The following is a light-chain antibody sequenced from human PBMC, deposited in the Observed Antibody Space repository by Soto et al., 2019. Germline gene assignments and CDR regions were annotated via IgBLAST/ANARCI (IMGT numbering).Light chain of an antibody. CDR2: KAS. Sequence: DIQMTQSPSTLSASVGDRVTITCRASQSISSWLAWYQQKPGKAPNLLIYKASSLESGVPSRFSGSGSGTQGPLTISSLQPDDFATYYCQQYNSYSWTFGQGTKGEIK. J-gene: IGKJ1*01. CDR1: QSISSW. V-gene: IGKV1-5*03. CDR3: QQYNSYSWT.